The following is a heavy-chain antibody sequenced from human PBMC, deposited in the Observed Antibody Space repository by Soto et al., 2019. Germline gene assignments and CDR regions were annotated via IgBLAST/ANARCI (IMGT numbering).Heavy chain of an antibody. V-gene: IGHV3-9*01. CDR1: GFTFDDYA. CDR3: VKDRHYQLLWSFAS. D-gene: IGHD2-2*01. J-gene: IGHJ4*02. CDR2: ICCKSTSM. Sequence: EVHLVESGGGLVQPGRSLRLSCAASGFTFDDYAMHWVRQAPGRGLEWVASICCKSTSMAYADSVNGRFTISRDDDKNSLYLQMNSLRPEDTAFYYCVKDRHYQLLWSFASWGQGTLVTVSS.